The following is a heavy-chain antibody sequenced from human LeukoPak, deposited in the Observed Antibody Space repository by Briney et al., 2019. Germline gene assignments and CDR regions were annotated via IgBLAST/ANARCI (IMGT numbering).Heavy chain of an antibody. V-gene: IGHV4-59*01. J-gene: IGHJ4*02. CDR1: GGSISSYY. CDR2: IYYSGST. Sequence: PSETLSLTCTVSGGSISSYYWSWIRQPPGKGLEWIGYIYYSGSTNYNPSLKSRVTISVDTSKNQFSLKLSSVTAADTAVYYCAYRNDNYFDYWGQGTLVTVSS. D-gene: IGHD1-1*01. CDR3: AYRNDNYFDY.